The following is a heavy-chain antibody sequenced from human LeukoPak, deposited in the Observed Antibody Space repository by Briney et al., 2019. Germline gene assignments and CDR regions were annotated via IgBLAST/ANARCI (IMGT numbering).Heavy chain of an antibody. V-gene: IGHV3-66*01. CDR2: IYSGGST. J-gene: IGHJ4*02. CDR3: ARVPTGGYYFDY. D-gene: IGHD1-1*01. CDR1: GFNVSSNY. Sequence: GGSLRLSCAASGFNVSSNYMSWVRQAPGKGLEWVSVIYSGGSTYYADSVKGRFTISRDNSKNTLYLQINSLRAEDTAVYYCARVPTGGYYFDYWGQGTLVTVSS.